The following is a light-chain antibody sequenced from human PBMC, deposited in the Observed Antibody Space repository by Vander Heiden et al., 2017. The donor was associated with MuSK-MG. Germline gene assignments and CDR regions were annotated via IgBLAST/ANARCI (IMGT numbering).Light chain of an antibody. Sequence: SYELTQSPSVSVSPGQTASITCSGDKMGDKYVCWYQQKPGQSPVLVIYQDTKRPSGIPERFSASNSGNTATLTIGGTQAMDEADYYCQAWDSSTVVFGRGTKLTVL. CDR3: QAWDSSTVV. J-gene: IGLJ2*01. V-gene: IGLV3-1*01. CDR1: KMGDKY. CDR2: QDT.